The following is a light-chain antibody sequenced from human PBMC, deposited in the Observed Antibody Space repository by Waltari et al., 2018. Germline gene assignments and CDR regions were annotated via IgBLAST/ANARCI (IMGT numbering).Light chain of an antibody. CDR3: QQYFDTPS. Sequence: DIVMTQSPDSLAVSLGERATITCKSGQSLLYRANNKNYLAWYQQQPGQPPKRLIYWASTRDSGVPDRFSGSGSGTDFTLTISSLQAADVAVYYCQQYFDTPSFGPGTKVEIK. CDR1: QSLLYRANNKNY. J-gene: IGKJ3*01. V-gene: IGKV4-1*01. CDR2: WAS.